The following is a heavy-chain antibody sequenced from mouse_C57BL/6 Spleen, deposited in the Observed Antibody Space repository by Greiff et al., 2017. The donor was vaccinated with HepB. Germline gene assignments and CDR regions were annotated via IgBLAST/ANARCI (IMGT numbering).Heavy chain of an antibody. CDR3: TRGDYGVYAMDY. V-gene: IGHV1-5*01. CDR2: IYPGNSDT. Sequence: VQLQQSGTVLARPGASVKMSCKTSGYTFTSYWMHWVKQRPGQGLEWIGAIYPGNSDTSYNQKFKGKAKLTAVTSASTAYMELSSLTNEDSAVYYCTRGDYGVYAMDYWGQGTSVTVSS. D-gene: IGHD1-1*01. CDR1: GYTFTSYW. J-gene: IGHJ4*01.